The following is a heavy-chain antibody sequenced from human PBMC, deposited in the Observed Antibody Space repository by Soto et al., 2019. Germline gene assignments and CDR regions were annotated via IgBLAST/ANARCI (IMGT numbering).Heavy chain of an antibody. V-gene: IGHV1-69*13. CDR1: GGTFSSYA. CDR3: ARDQSDSYGPYGMDV. J-gene: IGHJ6*02. Sequence: ASLKVSCKASGGTFSSYAISWVRQAPGQGLEWMGGIIPIFGTANYAQKFQGRVTITADESTSTAYMELSSLRSEDTAVYYCARDQSDSYGPYGMDVWGQGTTVTVSS. D-gene: IGHD5-18*01. CDR2: IIPIFGTA.